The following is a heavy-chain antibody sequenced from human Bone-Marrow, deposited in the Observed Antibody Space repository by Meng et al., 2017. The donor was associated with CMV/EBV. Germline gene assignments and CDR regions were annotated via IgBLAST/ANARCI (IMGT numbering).Heavy chain of an antibody. Sequence: GESLKISCAASGFTFSSYEMNWVRQAPGKGLEWVANIKQDGSEKYYVDSVKGRFTISRDNAKNSLYLQMNSLRAEDTAVYYCTTDPRHGPFDSWGQGTLVTVSS. CDR3: TTDPRHGPFDS. CDR2: IKQDGSEK. CDR1: GFTFSSYE. V-gene: IGHV3-7*01. J-gene: IGHJ4*02.